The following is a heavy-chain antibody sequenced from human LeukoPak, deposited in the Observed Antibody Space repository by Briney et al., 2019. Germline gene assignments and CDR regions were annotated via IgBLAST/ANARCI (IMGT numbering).Heavy chain of an antibody. CDR3: ARVNINNWHSCDY. CDR1: GDSVSSNSAA. J-gene: IGHJ4*02. D-gene: IGHD1-1*01. Sequence: SQTLSLTCALSGDSVSSNSAAWNWIRQSPSRGLEWLGRTYYRSKWYNDYAVSVKSRITISPDTSKNQFSLQLNSVTPEDTAVYYCARVNINNWHSCDYWGQGTLVTVSS. CDR2: TYYRSKWYN. V-gene: IGHV6-1*01.